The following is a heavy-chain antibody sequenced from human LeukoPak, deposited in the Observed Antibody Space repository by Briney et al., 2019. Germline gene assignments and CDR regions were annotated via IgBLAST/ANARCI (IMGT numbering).Heavy chain of an antibody. CDR2: VSGNGGTT. CDR3: ARIPSLITMIRFDP. V-gene: IGHV3-23*01. J-gene: IGHJ5*02. Sequence: GGSLRLSCAASGFSFSSHAMSWVRQAPGKGLEWVSTVSGNGGTTYYADSVKGRFTISRDNSKNTLYLQMNSLRAEDTAVYYCARIPSLITMIRFDPWGQGTLVTVSS. D-gene: IGHD3-22*01. CDR1: GFSFSSHA.